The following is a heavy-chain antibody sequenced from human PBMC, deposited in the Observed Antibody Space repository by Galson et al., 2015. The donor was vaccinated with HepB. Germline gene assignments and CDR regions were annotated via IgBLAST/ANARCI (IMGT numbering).Heavy chain of an antibody. D-gene: IGHD3-3*01. CDR1: GFTFSSYG. V-gene: IGHV3-21*01. CDR3: ASLPRREWLPFDY. CDR2: ISSSSSYI. J-gene: IGHJ4*02. Sequence: SLRLSCAASGFTFSSYGMHWVRQAPGKGLEWVSSISSSSSYIYYADSVKGRFTISRDNAKNSLYLQMNSLRAEDTAVYYCASLPRREWLPFDYWGQGTLVTVSS.